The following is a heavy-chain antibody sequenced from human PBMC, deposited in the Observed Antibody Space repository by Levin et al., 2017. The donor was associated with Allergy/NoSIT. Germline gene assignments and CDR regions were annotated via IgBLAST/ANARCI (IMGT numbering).Heavy chain of an antibody. Sequence: GESLKISCEASGFTFSSYGMGWVRQAPGKGLEWVALISSSGAGTEYTESAKGRFTISRDNSQNTLYLQMNSLRVEDTAVYYCAKRPRSSGYYYVDYWGQGTLVTVSS. D-gene: IGHD3-22*01. CDR1: GFTFSSYG. V-gene: IGHV3-23*01. CDR2: ISSSGAGT. J-gene: IGHJ4*02. CDR3: AKRPRSSGYYYVDY.